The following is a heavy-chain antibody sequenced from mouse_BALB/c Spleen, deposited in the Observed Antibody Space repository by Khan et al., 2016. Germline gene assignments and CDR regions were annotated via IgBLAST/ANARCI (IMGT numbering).Heavy chain of an antibody. D-gene: IGHD1-1*01. CDR2: ISGGGSYT. CDR3: AREGLYYGTSYDAMDY. CDR1: GFTLSSYG. Sequence: EVELVESGGGSVKPGGSLKLSCAASGFTLSSYGMSWVRQTPEKRLEWVAIISGGGSYTYYPDSVKGRFTISRDNAKNNLYLQMSRLRSEDTALYYCAREGLYYGTSYDAMDYWGQGTSVTVSS. J-gene: IGHJ4*01. V-gene: IGHV5-9-2*01.